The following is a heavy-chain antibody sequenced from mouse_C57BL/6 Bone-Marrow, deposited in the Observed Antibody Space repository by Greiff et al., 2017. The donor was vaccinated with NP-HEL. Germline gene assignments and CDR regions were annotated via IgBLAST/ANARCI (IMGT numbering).Heavy chain of an antibody. D-gene: IGHD1-1*01. CDR1: GYTFTSYW. Sequence: QVQLQQPGAELVMPGASVKLSCKASGYTFTSYWMHWVKQRPGQGLEWIGEIDPSDSYTNYNQKFKGKSTLTVDKSSSTAYMQLSSLTSEDSAVDYCARDYDYAMYYWGQGTAVTVSA. CDR3: ARDYDYAMYY. CDR2: IDPSDSYT. J-gene: IGHJ4*01. V-gene: IGHV1-69*01.